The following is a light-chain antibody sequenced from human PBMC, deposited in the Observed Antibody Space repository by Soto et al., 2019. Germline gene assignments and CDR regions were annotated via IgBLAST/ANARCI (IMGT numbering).Light chain of an antibody. V-gene: IGLV2-14*01. J-gene: IGLJ2*01. CDR1: STDIGGYNY. Sequence: QSALTQPASVTGSPGQSITISCTGTSTDIGGYNYISWYQQLPGKAPKFSIYDVRNRPSGVSNRFSGSRSGTTASLTISGLQAEDEADYYCSSYTSSSTVIFGGGTKLTVL. CDR3: SSYTSSSTVI. CDR2: DVR.